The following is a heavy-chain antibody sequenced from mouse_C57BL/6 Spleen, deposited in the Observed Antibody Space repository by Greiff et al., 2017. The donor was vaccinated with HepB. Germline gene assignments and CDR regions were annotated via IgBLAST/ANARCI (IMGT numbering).Heavy chain of an antibody. D-gene: IGHD2-4*01. CDR3: TIDYPFAY. J-gene: IGHJ3*01. V-gene: IGHV14-4*01. CDR2: IDPENGDT. Sequence: EVQVVESGAELVRPGASVKLSCTASGFNIKDDYMHWVKQRPEQGLEWIGWIDPENGDTEYASKFQGKATITADTSSNTAYLQLSSLTSEDTAVYYCTIDYPFAYWGQGTLVTVSA. CDR1: GFNIKDDY.